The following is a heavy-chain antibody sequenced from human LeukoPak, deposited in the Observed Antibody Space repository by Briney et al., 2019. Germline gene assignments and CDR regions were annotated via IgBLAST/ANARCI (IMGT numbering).Heavy chain of an antibody. D-gene: IGHD3-16*02. CDR1: GGSISSGGYS. CDR2: IYYSGST. V-gene: IGHV4-30-4*07. J-gene: IGHJ4*02. CDR3: ARSGVWGSYRSPFY. Sequence: PSETLSLTCAVSGGSISSGGYSWSWIRQPPGKGLEWIGYIYYSGSTYYNPSLKSRVTISVDTSKNQFSLKLSSVTAADTAVYYCARSGVWGSYRSPFYWGQGTLVTVSS.